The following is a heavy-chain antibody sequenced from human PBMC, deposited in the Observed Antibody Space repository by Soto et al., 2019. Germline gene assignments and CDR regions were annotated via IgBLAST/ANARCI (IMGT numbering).Heavy chain of an antibody. CDR2: INPSGGST. J-gene: IGHJ4*02. CDR1: GYTFTSYY. D-gene: IGHD2-15*01. V-gene: IGHV1-46*01. CDR3: ARDGSYCSGGSCYSALRFDY. Sequence: GASLKVSCKASGYTFTSYYMHWVRQAPGQGLEWMGIINPSGGSTSYAQKFQGRVTMTRDTSTSTVYMELSSLRSEDTAVYYCARDGSYCSGGSCYSALRFDYWGQGTLVTVSS.